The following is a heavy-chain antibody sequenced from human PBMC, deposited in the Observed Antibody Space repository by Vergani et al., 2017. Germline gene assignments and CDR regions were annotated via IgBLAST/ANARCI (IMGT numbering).Heavy chain of an antibody. V-gene: IGHV1-69*01. CDR1: GGTFSSYA. CDR3: ARDPTMVRGVSRYYFDY. CDR2: IIPIFGTA. J-gene: IGHJ4*02. D-gene: IGHD3-10*01. Sequence: QVQLVQSGAEVKKPGSSVKVSCKASGGTFSSYAISWVRQAPGQGLEWMGGIIPIFGTANYAQKFQGRVTITADESTSTAYTELSSLRSEDTAVYYCARDPTMVRGVSRYYFDYWGQGTLVTVSS.